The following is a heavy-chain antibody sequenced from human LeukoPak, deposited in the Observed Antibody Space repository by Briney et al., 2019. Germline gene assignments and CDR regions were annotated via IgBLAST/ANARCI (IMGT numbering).Heavy chain of an antibody. D-gene: IGHD2-2*02. J-gene: IGHJ5*02. CDR3: AKVAVVVVVPAAIRWFDP. V-gene: IGHV3-23*01. Sequence: GGSLRLSCAASGFTFSSYGMHWVRQAPGKGLEWVSAISGSGGSTYYADSVKGRFTISRDNSKNTLYLQMNSLRAEDTAVYYCAKVAVVVVVPAAIRWFDPWGQGTLVTVSS. CDR2: ISGSGGST. CDR1: GFTFSSYG.